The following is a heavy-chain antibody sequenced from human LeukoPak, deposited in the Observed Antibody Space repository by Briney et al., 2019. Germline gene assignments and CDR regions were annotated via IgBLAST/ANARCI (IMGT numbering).Heavy chain of an antibody. CDR3: ARVARERSSWYYFDH. D-gene: IGHD6-13*01. CDR2: ISFDGRNP. V-gene: IGHV3-30*04. CDR1: GFTFSNYV. J-gene: IGHJ4*02. Sequence: GGSLRLSCAASGFTFSNYVMHWVRQAPGKGLEWVAVISFDGRNPNYAASVKGRFTISRDNSNNTVSLQMDSLRLEDTAEYYCARVARERSSWYYFDHWGQGALVIVSS.